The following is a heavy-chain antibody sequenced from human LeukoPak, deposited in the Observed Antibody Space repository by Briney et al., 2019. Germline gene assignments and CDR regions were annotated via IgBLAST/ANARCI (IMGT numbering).Heavy chain of an antibody. J-gene: IGHJ5*02. CDR3: ARGGSLLRGMRSWFDP. V-gene: IGHV3-7*01. D-gene: IGHD3-10*01. Sequence: GGSLRLSCAASGFTFSNYWMSWVRQPPGKGLEWVANVRQDGSETYYVDSVKGRFTISRDNSNNTLSLQMNSLRVEDTAVYYCARGGSLLRGMRSWFDPWGQGTLVTVSS. CDR2: VRQDGSET. CDR1: GFTFSNYW.